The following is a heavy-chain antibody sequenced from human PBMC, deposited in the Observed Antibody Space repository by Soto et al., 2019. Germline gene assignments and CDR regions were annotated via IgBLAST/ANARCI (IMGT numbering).Heavy chain of an antibody. CDR1: GGTFSSYT. J-gene: IGHJ4*02. Sequence: SVKVSCKASGGTFSSYTISWVRQAPGQGLEWMGRIIPILGIANYAQKFQGRVTITADKSTSTAYMELSSLRSEDTAVYYCARDGGYFSSTSRLPSDYWGQGTLVTLSS. V-gene: IGHV1-69*04. D-gene: IGHD2-2*01. CDR3: ARDGGYFSSTSRLPSDY. CDR2: IIPILGIA.